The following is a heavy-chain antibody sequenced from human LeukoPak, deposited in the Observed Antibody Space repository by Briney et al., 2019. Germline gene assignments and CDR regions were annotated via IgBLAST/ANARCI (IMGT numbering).Heavy chain of an antibody. D-gene: IGHD3-22*01. CDR3: ARHAYYYDSSGYYFDY. CDR2: TYYSGST. V-gene: IGHV4-39*01. Sequence: SETLSLTCTVSGGSISSSSYYWGWIRQPPGKGLEWIGSTYYSGSTYYNPSLKSRVTISVDTSKNQFSLKLSSVTAADTAVYYCARHAYYYDSSGYYFDYWGQGTLVTVSS. CDR1: GGSISSSSYY. J-gene: IGHJ4*02.